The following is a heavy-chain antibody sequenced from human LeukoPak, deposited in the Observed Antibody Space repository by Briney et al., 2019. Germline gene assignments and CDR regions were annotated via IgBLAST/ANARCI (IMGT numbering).Heavy chain of an antibody. V-gene: IGHV3-53*01. CDR3: ARDGGAGWYFDL. D-gene: IGHD3-16*01. Sequence: GGSLRLSCAASRFTFSTYTMNWVRQAPGKGLEWVSVIYSGGSTYYADSVKGRFTISRDNSKNTLYLQMNSLRVEDTAVYYCARDGGAGWYFDLWGRGTLVTVSS. J-gene: IGHJ2*01. CDR2: IYSGGST. CDR1: RFTFSTYT.